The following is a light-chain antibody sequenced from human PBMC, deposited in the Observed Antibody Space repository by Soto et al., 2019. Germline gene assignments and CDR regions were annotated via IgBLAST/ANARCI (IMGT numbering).Light chain of an antibody. CDR1: SSNIGAGYD. V-gene: IGLV1-40*01. CDR2: GNN. Sequence: QPVLTQPPSVSGAPGQRVTISCTGNSSNIGAGYDVHWYQQLPGTAPKLIIYGNNNRPSGVPDRFSGSKSGTSASLAITGLQAEDEAEYYCQSYDSSLSGSGVFGGGTKVTVL. CDR3: QSYDSSLSGSGV. J-gene: IGLJ2*01.